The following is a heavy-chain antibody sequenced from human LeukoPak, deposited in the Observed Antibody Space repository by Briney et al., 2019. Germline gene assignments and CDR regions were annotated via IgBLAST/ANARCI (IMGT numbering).Heavy chain of an antibody. CDR2: IIPIFGTA. J-gene: IGHJ3*02. CDR3: ARARAAATRASFDI. V-gene: IGHV1-69*13. Sequence: VKVSCKASGGTFSSYAISWVRQAPGQGLEWMGGIIPIFGTANYAQKFQGRVTITADESTSTAYMELSSLRSEDTAVYYCARARAAATRASFDIWGQGTMVTVSS. CDR1: GGTFSSYA. D-gene: IGHD6-25*01.